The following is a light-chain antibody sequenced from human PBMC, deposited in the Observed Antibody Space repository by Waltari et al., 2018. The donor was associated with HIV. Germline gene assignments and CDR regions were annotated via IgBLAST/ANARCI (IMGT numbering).Light chain of an antibody. V-gene: IGLV2-14*01. J-gene: IGLJ1*01. CDR3: SSHTTSSTLYV. CDR1: SSDVGGYNY. Sequence: QSALTQPPSASGSPGQSVTISCTGTSSDVGGYNYVSWYQQHPGKAPKLMIYEVSKRPSGISNRFSGSKSGNTASLTISGLQAEDEADYYCSSHTTSSTLYVFGTGTKVTVL. CDR2: EVS.